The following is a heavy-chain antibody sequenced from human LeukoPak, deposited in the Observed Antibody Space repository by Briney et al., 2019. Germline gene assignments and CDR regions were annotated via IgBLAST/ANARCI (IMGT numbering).Heavy chain of an antibody. V-gene: IGHV3-15*01. J-gene: IGHJ4*02. CDR2: IKRKSDGGTT. Sequence: PGGSLRLSCEVSGFSISNAWMSWVRQAPGKGLEWVGQIKRKSDGGTTDYGAPVKGRFTISRDDSRNTLFLQMNGLKTEDTAMYYCTTMITFGGVIVYFDYWGQGTLVAVSS. CDR3: TTMITFGGVIVYFDY. CDR1: GFSISNAW. D-gene: IGHD3-16*02.